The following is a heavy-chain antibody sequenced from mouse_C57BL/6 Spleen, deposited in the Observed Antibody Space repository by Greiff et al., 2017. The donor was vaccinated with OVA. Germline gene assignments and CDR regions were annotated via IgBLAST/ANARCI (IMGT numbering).Heavy chain of an antibody. CDR3: ARGVTTGFDY. V-gene: IGHV1-63*01. D-gene: IGHD2-2*01. Sequence: VQLQQSGAELVRPGTSVKMSCKASGYTFTNYWIGWAEQRPGHGLEWIGDIYPGGGYTNYNEKFKGKATLTADKSSSTAYMQFSSLTSEDSAIYYCARGVTTGFDYWGQGTTLTVSS. CDR1: GYTFTNYW. J-gene: IGHJ2*01. CDR2: IYPGGGYT.